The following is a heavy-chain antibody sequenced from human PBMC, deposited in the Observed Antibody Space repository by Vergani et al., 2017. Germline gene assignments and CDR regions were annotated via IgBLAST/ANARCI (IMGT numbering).Heavy chain of an antibody. CDR3: AREGVVPAACFDY. J-gene: IGHJ4*02. CDR2: ISYDGSNK. CDR1: GYTFSSYA. Sequence: QVQLVESGGGVVQPGRSLRLSCASSGYTFSSYAMHWVRQAPGKGLEWVAVISYDGSNKYYADSVKGRFTISRDNSKNTLYLQMNSLRAEDTAVYYCAREGVVPAACFDYWGQGTMVTGSS. D-gene: IGHD2-2*01. V-gene: IGHV3-30-3*01.